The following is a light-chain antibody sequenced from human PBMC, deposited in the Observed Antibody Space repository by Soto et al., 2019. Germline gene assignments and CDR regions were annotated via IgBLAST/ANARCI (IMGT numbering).Light chain of an antibody. V-gene: IGKV3-11*01. CDR3: QQRSNWPPMYT. J-gene: IGKJ2*01. Sequence: DIVLTQSPATLSLSPGERATLSCRASQSVSSCLAWYQQRPGHVPRLLIYDASKRATGIPARFSASGSGTDFTLTISSLEPEDFAIYFCQQRSNWPPMYTFGQGTKLEIK. CDR1: QSVSSC. CDR2: DAS.